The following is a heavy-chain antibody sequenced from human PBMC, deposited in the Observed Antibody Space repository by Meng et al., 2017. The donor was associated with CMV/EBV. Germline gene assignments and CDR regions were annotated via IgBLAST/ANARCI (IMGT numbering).Heavy chain of an antibody. CDR2: INPILGIA. CDR3: ARSYYDSSGYYAY. CDR1: GGTFSSYT. Sequence: SVKVSCKASGGTFSSYTISWVRQAPGQGLEWMGRINPILGIANYAQKFQGRVTITADKSTSTAYMELSSLRSEDTAVYYCARSYYDSSGYYAYWGQGTLVTVSS. V-gene: IGHV1-69*02. D-gene: IGHD3-22*01. J-gene: IGHJ4*02.